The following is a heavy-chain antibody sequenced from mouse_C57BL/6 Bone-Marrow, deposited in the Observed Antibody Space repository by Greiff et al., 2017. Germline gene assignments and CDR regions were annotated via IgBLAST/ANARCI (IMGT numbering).Heavy chain of an antibody. Sequence: EVMLVESGGGLVQPGGSLKLSCAASGFTFSDYYMYWVRQTPEKRLEWVAYISNGGGSTYYPDTVKGRFTISRDNAKNTLYLQMSRLKSEDTAMYYCARQRQLRLRGTWFAYWGQGTLVTVSA. D-gene: IGHD3-2*02. J-gene: IGHJ3*01. CDR2: ISNGGGST. CDR3: ARQRQLRLRGTWFAY. V-gene: IGHV5-12*01. CDR1: GFTFSDYY.